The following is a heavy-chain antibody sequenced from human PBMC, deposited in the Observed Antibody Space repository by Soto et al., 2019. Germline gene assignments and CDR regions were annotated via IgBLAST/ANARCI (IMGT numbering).Heavy chain of an antibody. CDR3: ARGPIAVISKFDP. J-gene: IGHJ5*02. D-gene: IGHD4-4*01. Sequence: EVQLVESGGGLVKPGGSLRLSCAASGFTFSSYSMNWVRQAPGKGLEWVSSISSSSSYIYYADSVKGRFTFSRDNAKNLLYLQMNIRRAEATAAYYCARGPIAVISKFDPWGQGSLVAVSS. CDR2: ISSSSSYI. V-gene: IGHV3-21*01. CDR1: GFTFSSYS.